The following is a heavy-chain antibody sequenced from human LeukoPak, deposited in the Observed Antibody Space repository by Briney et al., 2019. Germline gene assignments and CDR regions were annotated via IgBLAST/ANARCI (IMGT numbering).Heavy chain of an antibody. V-gene: IGHV3-21*01. CDR3: ARDQLDYYDSSGYYSDVPYFDY. CDR2: ISGSSSYI. CDR1: GFTFSSYS. Sequence: GGSLRLSCAASGFTFSSYSMNWVRQAPGKGLEWVSSISGSSSYIYYADSVKGRFTISRDNAKNSLYLQMNSLRAEDTAVYYCARDQLDYYDSSGYYSDVPYFDYWGQGTLVTVSS. J-gene: IGHJ4*02. D-gene: IGHD3-22*01.